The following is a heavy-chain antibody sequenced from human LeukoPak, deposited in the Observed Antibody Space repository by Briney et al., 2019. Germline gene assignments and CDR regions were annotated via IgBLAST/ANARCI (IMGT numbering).Heavy chain of an antibody. D-gene: IGHD6-19*01. CDR3: ATETSSGWYFDF. CDR2: ISSSGSTI. V-gene: IGHV3-48*03. Sequence: GGSLRLSCAASGFTFSSYEMNWVRQAPGKGLEWVSYISSSGSTIYYADSVKGRFTISRDNAKNTLYLQMNSLRADDTAVYYCATETSSGWYFDFWGQGTLVTVSS. CDR1: GFTFSSYE. J-gene: IGHJ4*02.